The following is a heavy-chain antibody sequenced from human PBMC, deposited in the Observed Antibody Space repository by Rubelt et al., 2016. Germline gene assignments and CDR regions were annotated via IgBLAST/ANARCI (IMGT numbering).Heavy chain of an antibody. V-gene: IGHV4-34*01. CDR3: ARLLSTTVTTDY. D-gene: IGHD4-17*01. Sequence: QVQLQQWGAGLLKPSETLSLTCAVYGGSFSGYYWSWIRQPPGKGLEWIGEINHGGSTNYNPSLKSRCTISVDTSKNQFSLQRSSVTAADTAVYYCARLLSTTVTTDYWGQGTLVTVSS. CDR2: INHGGST. J-gene: IGHJ4*02. CDR1: GGSFSGYY.